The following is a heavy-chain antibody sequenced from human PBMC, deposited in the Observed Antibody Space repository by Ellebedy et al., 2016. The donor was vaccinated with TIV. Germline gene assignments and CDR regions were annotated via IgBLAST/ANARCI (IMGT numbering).Heavy chain of an antibody. D-gene: IGHD4-17*01. V-gene: IGHV3-7*01. CDR1: GFNFRSYW. CDR2: IRQEGDEI. J-gene: IGHJ5*02. Sequence: GGSLRLSCEASGFNFRSYWMTWVRQAPGKGLEWVAKIRQEGDEIYYVESVKGRFTISRDNAKNSLFLQMNSLRVEDTAVYYCARRASYGDYAVQVNPWFDPWGQGTLVTVSS. CDR3: ARRASYGDYAVQVNPWFDP.